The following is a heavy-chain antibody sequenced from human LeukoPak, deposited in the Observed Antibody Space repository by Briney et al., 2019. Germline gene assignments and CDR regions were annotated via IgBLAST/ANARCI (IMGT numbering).Heavy chain of an antibody. V-gene: IGHV4-38-2*02. CDR3: ARDSDGFAAAGDGFDY. Sequence: PSETLSLTCAVSGYSISSGYYWGWIRQPPGKGLEWIGSIYHSGSTYYNPSLKSRVTISVDTSKNQFSLKLSSVTAADTAVYYCARDSDGFAAAGDGFDYWGQGTLVTVSS. D-gene: IGHD6-13*01. CDR2: IYHSGST. J-gene: IGHJ4*02. CDR1: GYSISSGYY.